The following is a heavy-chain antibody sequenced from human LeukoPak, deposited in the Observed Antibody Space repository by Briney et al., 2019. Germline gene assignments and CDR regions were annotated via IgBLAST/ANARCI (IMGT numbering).Heavy chain of an antibody. D-gene: IGHD2-21*01. CDR3: ASLVGGWFDP. Sequence: PAETLSLICSVSGGSIRTYYWSWIRQPPGKGVEGVWYIYYSGSTNYNPSLKSRVTISVATSKNQFSLKVPSVTAAATAVYYCASLVGGWFDPWGQGTLVTVSS. CDR1: GGSIRTYY. CDR2: IYYSGST. J-gene: IGHJ5*02. V-gene: IGHV4-59*01.